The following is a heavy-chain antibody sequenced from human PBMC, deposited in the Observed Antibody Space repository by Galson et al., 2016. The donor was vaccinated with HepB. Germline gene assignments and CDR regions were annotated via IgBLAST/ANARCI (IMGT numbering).Heavy chain of an antibody. V-gene: IGHV3-23*01. J-gene: IGHJ5*02. CDR1: GFTVNNAW. Sequence: SLRLSCAASGFTVNNAWMSWVRQAPGKGLEWVSVISGSGGSTYHADSVKGRFTISRDNSKNTLYLQMSSLRVEDTAVYYCVRETNKPTVLVEGDSWGQGSLVTVSS. D-gene: IGHD2-8*02. CDR3: VRETNKPTVLVEGDS. CDR2: ISGSGGST.